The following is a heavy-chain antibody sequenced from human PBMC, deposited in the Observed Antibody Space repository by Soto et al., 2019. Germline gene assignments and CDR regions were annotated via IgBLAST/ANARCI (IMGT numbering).Heavy chain of an antibody. CDR1: GFTFDDYA. J-gene: IGHJ4*02. Sequence: EVQLVESVGGLVQPGRSLRLSCAASGFTFDDYAMHWVRQAPGKGLEWVSGISWNSGSIGYADSVKGRFTISRDNAKNSLDLQMISLRAEATALYSCAKAMGTLTGTFDYWGQGTLVLVSS. D-gene: IGHD1-7*01. V-gene: IGHV3-9*01. CDR2: ISWNSGSI. CDR3: AKAMGTLTGTFDY.